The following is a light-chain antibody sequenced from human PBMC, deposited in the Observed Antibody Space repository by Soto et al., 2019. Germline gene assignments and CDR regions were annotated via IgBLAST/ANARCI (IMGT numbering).Light chain of an antibody. CDR1: QSISSW. CDR2: DAS. V-gene: IGKV1-5*01. J-gene: IGKJ1*01. CDR3: QQYNSYET. Sequence: DIQMTQSPSTLSASVGDRVTITCRASQSISSWLAWYQQKPGKAPKLLFYDASSLESGVPSRFSGSGSGTEFTLTISSLQPDDFATYYCQQYNSYETFGQGTKVEIK.